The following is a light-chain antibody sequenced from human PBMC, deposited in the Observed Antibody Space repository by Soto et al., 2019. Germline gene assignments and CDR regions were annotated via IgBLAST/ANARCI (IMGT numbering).Light chain of an antibody. CDR1: ERVSSSY. CDR3: QQRNIWPPVT. J-gene: IGKJ5*01. Sequence: IVLAQSPATMSLSPGERATLSWGASERVSSSYVAGYQMKAGLAPRLLIHDASTRASGIPDRFSGSGSGTDFTLTISSLEPEDSAIYYCQQRNIWPPVTFGQGTRLEIK. V-gene: IGKV3-11*01. CDR2: DAS.